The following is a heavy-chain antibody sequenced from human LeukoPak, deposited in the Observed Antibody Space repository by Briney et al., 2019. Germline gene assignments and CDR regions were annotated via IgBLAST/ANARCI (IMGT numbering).Heavy chain of an antibody. Sequence: ASVKVSCKASGFTLTNYAMNWVRQAPGQGLEWMGWINTNTGSPTYAQGFTGRFVFSLDTSVTTAYLQISSLKAEDTAVYYCAREEYYDSSAPTNFDYWGQGTLVTVSS. V-gene: IGHV7-4-1*02. J-gene: IGHJ4*02. CDR3: AREEYYDSSAPTNFDY. D-gene: IGHD3-22*01. CDR1: GFTLTNYA. CDR2: INTNTGSP.